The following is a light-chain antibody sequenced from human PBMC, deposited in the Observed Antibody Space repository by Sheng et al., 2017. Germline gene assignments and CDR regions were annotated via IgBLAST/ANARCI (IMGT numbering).Light chain of an antibody. CDR2: EAT. Sequence: ALTQPASVSGSPGQSITISCAGSSGDVGSYDLVSWFQHHPGKVPKLIIYEATKRPSGISARFSGSKFGNTASLTISGLQADDEADYYCCSYAGRVTFVVFGGGTRVTVL. J-gene: IGLJ2*01. CDR3: CSYAGRVTFVV. V-gene: IGLV2-23*02. CDR1: SGDVGSYDL.